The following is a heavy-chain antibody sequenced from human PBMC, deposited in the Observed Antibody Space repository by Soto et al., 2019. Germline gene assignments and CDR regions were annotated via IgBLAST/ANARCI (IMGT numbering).Heavy chain of an antibody. Sequence: GSLKISCKGSGYSFTNYWIAWVRQMPGKGLEWMGIIYPGDSDTRYNPSFQGQVTISADKSISAAYLQWSSLKASDTAKYYCARRIAAAGFFDYWGQGTLVTVSS. CDR3: ARRIAAAGFFDY. CDR2: IYPGDSDT. D-gene: IGHD6-13*01. CDR1: GYSFTNYW. V-gene: IGHV5-51*01. J-gene: IGHJ4*02.